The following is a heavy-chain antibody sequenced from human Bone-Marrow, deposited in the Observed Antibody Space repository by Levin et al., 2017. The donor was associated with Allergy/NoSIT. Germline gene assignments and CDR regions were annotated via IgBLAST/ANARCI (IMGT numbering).Heavy chain of an antibody. CDR2: ISPSRGDT. J-gene: IGHJ4*02. CDR1: GYTFTDHY. V-gene: IGHV1-2*02. D-gene: IGHD6-19*01. CDR3: ARVEEQWLAFDY. Sequence: GESLKISCKASGYTFTDHYLHWVRQAPGQRPEWMGWISPSRGDTTYAPRFQGRLTMTWDTSSNTLSMDLRELTSDDTAVYYCARVEEQWLAFDYWGQGTLVTVSS.